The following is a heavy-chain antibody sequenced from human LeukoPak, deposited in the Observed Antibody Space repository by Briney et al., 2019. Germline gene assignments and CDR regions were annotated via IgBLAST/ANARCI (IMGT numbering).Heavy chain of an antibody. Sequence: GGSLRLSCAASGFTFSDYAMYWVRQAPGKGLEWVSSIEASGGATYYADSVKGRFTISRDNSKNTFYLQMNSLRAEDTAVYYCARDKLVFATYFDYWGQGTLVTVSS. CDR3: ARDKLVFATYFDY. J-gene: IGHJ4*02. CDR2: IEASGGAT. V-gene: IGHV3-23*01. D-gene: IGHD2-21*01. CDR1: GFTFSDYA.